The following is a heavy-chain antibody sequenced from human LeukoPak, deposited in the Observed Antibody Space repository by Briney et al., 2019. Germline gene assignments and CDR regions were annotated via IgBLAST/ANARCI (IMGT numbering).Heavy chain of an antibody. Sequence: GGSLRLSCAASGFTFSDYYMSWIRQAPGKGLEWVSYISSSGSTIYYADSVKGRFTISRDNAKNSLYLQMNSLRAEDTAVYYCARGNGHEMYYDFWSGYFPPYYYMDVWGKGTTVTVSS. CDR1: GFTFSDYY. D-gene: IGHD3-3*01. J-gene: IGHJ6*03. CDR2: ISSSGSTI. CDR3: ARGNGHEMYYDFWSGYFPPYYYMDV. V-gene: IGHV3-11*01.